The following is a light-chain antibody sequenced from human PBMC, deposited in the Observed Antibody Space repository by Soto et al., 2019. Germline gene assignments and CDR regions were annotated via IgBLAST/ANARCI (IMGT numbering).Light chain of an antibody. CDR3: SSYTTSAPYV. V-gene: IGLV2-14*01. J-gene: IGLJ1*01. CDR1: SSDVGAYNF. Sequence: QSVLTQPASVSGSPGQSITMSCTGTSSDVGAYNFVSWYQHHPGRAPKLIIYEVTIRPSGVSNRFSGSKSGNTASLTISGLQAEDEADYYCSSYTTSAPYVFGGGTNLTVL. CDR2: EVT.